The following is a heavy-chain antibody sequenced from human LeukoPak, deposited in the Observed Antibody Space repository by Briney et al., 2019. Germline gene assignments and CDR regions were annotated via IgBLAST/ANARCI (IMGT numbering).Heavy chain of an antibody. J-gene: IGHJ4*02. CDR1: GFTVSSNY. CDR2: TYSGGST. D-gene: IGHD6-19*01. V-gene: IGHV3-53*01. Sequence: GGSLRLSCAASGFTVSSNYMSWVRQAPGKGLEWVSVTYSGGSTYYADSVKGRFTISRDNSKNTLYLQMNSLRAEDTAVYYCARVSSGCFDYWGQGTLVTVSS. CDR3: ARVSSGCFDY.